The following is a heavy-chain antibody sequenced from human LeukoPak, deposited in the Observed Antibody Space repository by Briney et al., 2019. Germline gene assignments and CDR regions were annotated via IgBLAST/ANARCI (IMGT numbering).Heavy chain of an antibody. CDR2: IQSDGSEK. J-gene: IGHJ3*02. D-gene: IGHD3-10*02. Sequence: GGSLRLSCAASGFSLSRDGMHRVRQAPGKGLEWVSFIQSDGSEKLYADSVKGRFTISRDNSKHTLYLEMNSLRGDDTAVYYCVKDALFAVGDAFDIWGQGTMVTVSS. V-gene: IGHV3-30*02. CDR3: VKDALFAVGDAFDI. CDR1: GFSLSRDG.